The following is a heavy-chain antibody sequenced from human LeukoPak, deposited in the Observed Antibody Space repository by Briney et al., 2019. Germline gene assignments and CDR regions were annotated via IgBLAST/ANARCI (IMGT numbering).Heavy chain of an antibody. Sequence: PGRSLRLSCAASGFTFSNYAMNWVRQAPGKGLEWVSATSGSSDSTYYVDSVKGRFIISRDNPKNTLYLQMNSLRAEDTAVYYCAKDRSYSYGGIDYWGQGTLVTVSS. CDR2: TSGSSDST. V-gene: IGHV3-23*01. CDR3: AKDRSYSYGGIDY. CDR1: GFTFSNYA. D-gene: IGHD5-18*01. J-gene: IGHJ4*02.